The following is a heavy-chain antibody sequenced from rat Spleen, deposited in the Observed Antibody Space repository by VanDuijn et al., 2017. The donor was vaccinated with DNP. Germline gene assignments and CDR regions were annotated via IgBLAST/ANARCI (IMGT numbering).Heavy chain of an antibody. CDR1: GFTFNNYW. CDR3: AREGYYGLSPFDR. D-gene: IGHD1-6*01. CDR2: IASSGGNT. J-gene: IGHJ2*01. Sequence: EVQLVESGGDLVQPGRSLKLSCKVSGFTFNNYWMAWIRQVPGKGLEWIASIASSGGNTFYLDSVKGRFTVSRDNSRNALYLQMNSLRSEDTATYYCAREGYYGLSPFDRWGLGVMVTVSS. V-gene: IGHV5-31*01.